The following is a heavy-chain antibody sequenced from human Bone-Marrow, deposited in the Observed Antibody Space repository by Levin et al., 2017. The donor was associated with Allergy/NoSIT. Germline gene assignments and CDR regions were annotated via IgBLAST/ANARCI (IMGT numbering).Heavy chain of an antibody. Sequence: SQTLSLTCTVSGGSFTGDNYYWTWIRQPPGKGLECVGHIYSRGATHTNPSLESRASISLDMSKNQFFLRLTSMTVADTAVYYCARGSPDFFDVWGQGTLVTVSS. CDR3: ARGSPDFFDV. CDR1: GGSFTGDNYY. J-gene: IGHJ3*01. D-gene: IGHD2-21*02. CDR2: IYSRGAT. V-gene: IGHV4-30-4*01.